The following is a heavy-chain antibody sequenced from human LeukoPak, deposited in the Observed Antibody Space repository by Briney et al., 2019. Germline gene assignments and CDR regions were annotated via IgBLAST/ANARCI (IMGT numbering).Heavy chain of an antibody. CDR1: GFTFSSYS. V-gene: IGHV3-21*01. Sequence: GGSLRLSCAASGFTFSSYSMNWVRQAPGKGLEWVSSISSSSSYIYHADSVKGRFTTSRDNAKNSLYLQMNSLRAEDTAVYYCARDLRLDYWGQGTLVTVSS. J-gene: IGHJ4*02. CDR2: ISSSSSYI. CDR3: ARDLRLDY.